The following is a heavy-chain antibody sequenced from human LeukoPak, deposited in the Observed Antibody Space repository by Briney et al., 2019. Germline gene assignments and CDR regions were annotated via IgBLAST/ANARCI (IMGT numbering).Heavy chain of an antibody. D-gene: IGHD6-19*01. V-gene: IGHV3-20*04. J-gene: IGHJ6*03. CDR1: GFTFDDYG. Sequence: GSLRLSCAASGFTFDDYGMSWVRQAPGKGLEWVSGINWNGGSTGYADSVKGRFTISRDNAKNSLYLQMNSLRAEDTALYYCARGSPIAVAGNYYYMDVWGKGTTVTVFS. CDR3: ARGSPIAVAGNYYYMDV. CDR2: INWNGGST.